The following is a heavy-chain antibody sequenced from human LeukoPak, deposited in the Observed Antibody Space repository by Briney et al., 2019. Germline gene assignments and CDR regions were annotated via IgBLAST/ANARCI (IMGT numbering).Heavy chain of an antibody. D-gene: IGHD2-21*01. CDR1: GFTFSSYW. V-gene: IGHV3-7*01. CDR3: ASPGEGGRLWDFDY. CDR2: IKQDGSEK. J-gene: IGHJ4*02. Sequence: GGSLRLSCAASGFTFSSYWMSWVRQAPGKGLEWVANIKQDGSEKYYVASVKGRFTISRDNAENSLYLQMNSLRVEDTAVYYCASPGEGGRLWDFDYWGQGTLVTVSS.